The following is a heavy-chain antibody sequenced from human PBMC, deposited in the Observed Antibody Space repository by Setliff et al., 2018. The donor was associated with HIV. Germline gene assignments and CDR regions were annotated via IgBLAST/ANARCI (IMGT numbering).Heavy chain of an antibody. D-gene: IGHD1-26*01. V-gene: IGHV3-33*01. CDR2: IWSDGNKK. CDR3: ARARVGATWNHYHYYYMDV. J-gene: IGHJ6*03. Sequence: PGGSLRLSCAASGFRFSDYGMHWVRQAPGKGLEWVAIIWSDGNKKYYADSVRGRFTISRDNSNNTLFLQMNSLRADDTAVYYCARARVGATWNHYHYYYMDVWGKGAPVTVSS. CDR1: GFRFSDYG.